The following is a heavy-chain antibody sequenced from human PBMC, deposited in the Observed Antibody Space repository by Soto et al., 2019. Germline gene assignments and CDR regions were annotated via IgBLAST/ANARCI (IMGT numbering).Heavy chain of an antibody. CDR3: AKGRFDVVTISPFDH. CDR1: VFTFISFG. V-gene: IGHV3-30*18. J-gene: IGHJ4*01. Sequence: GWSLRLSCASSVFTFISFGMHWVRQAPGKGLEWVAVISYDGTEEKYADSVKGRATVSRDNSKNTVYLQMNRLRGDDSAIYYCAKGRFDVVTISPFDHWGQGTLVTVSS. D-gene: IGHD3-3*02. CDR2: ISYDGTEE.